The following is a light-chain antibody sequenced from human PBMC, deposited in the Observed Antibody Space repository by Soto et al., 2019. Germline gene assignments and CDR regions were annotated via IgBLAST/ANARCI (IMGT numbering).Light chain of an antibody. Sequence: QSVLTHPASVAGSPGHSIAISCNGSGRDIGAYNYVSWYQQHPGKAPKLIIYGVKNRPSGVSNRFSASKSAFTASLTISGLQAEEEADYYCSSYTTSYFYVFGPGTKVTAL. CDR3: SSYTTSYFYV. CDR1: GRDIGAYNY. J-gene: IGLJ1*01. V-gene: IGLV2-14*01. CDR2: GVK.